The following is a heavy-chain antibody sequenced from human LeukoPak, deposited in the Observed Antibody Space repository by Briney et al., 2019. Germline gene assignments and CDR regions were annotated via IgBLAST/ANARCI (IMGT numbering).Heavy chain of an antibody. D-gene: IGHD3-16*01. V-gene: IGHV1-8*01. CDR2: MNPKSRKT. CDR3: ARAMGGSRMPPTTRLDP. Sequence: ASVRVSCKASGYTFINHDISWVRQANGQGPEWMGLMNPKSRKTLFEKKFQGRVSMTGASSISTAYLEIRRLTFEDTAVYYCARAMGGSRMPPTTRLDPWGQGTLVTVSS. J-gene: IGHJ5*02. CDR1: GYTFINHD.